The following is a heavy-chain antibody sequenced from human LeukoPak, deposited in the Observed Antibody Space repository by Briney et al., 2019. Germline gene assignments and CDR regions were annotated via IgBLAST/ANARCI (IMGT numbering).Heavy chain of an antibody. CDR1: GYTFTGYY. Sequence: ASVVSCKASGYTFTGYYVHWVRQAPGQGLEWMGWINPNSGGTNYAQKFQGRVTMTRDTSISTAYMELSRLRSDDTAVYYCMTKQWLDDWGQGTLVTVSS. CDR2: INPNSGGT. V-gene: IGHV1-2*02. J-gene: IGHJ4*02. CDR3: MTKQWLDD. D-gene: IGHD6-19*01.